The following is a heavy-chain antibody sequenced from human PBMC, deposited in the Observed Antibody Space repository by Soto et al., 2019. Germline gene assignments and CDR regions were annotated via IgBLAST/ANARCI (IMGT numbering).Heavy chain of an antibody. V-gene: IGHV4-31*03. CDR3: ARWGGVCPDAVCADPFDP. J-gene: IGHJ5*02. Sequence: QVQLQESGPGLVKPSQTLSLTCTVSGGSLRSGGHYWSWIRQHPGKGLEWIGYINDSGSTFYNPAIRSRLNIAVDTSENQFTLRLTSVTAADTAVCFCARWGGVCPDAVCADPFDPWGQGTLVTVSS. D-gene: IGHD2-8*01. CDR2: INDSGST. CDR1: GGSLRSGGHY.